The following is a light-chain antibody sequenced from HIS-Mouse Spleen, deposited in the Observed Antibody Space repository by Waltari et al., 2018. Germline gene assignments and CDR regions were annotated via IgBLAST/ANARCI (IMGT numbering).Light chain of an antibody. J-gene: IGLJ3*02. Sequence: QSALTQPASVSGSPGQSITISCTGTSSDVGGYNYVSWYQQHPGKAPKLMIYDVSNRPSGLSNRFSGSKSGNTASLTISGVQAEDEADYYCSSYTSSSTLVFGGGTKLTVL. CDR2: DVS. CDR1: SSDVGGYNY. V-gene: IGLV2-14*03. CDR3: SSYTSSSTLV.